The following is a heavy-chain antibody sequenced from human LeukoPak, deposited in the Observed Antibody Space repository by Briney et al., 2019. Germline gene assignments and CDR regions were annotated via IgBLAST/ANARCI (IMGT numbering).Heavy chain of an antibody. J-gene: IGHJ6*03. CDR1: GFTFSSYN. CDR2: ITSSSTYI. Sequence: GGSLRLSCAASGFTFSSYNMNWVRQAPGKGLEWVSSITSSSTYIYYADSVRGRFTISRDNAKNSLYPQMNSLRAEDTAVYFCARDPYSGNYGAYYYYYMDVWGKGTTVTISS. CDR3: ARDPYSGNYGAYYYYYMDV. D-gene: IGHD1-26*01. V-gene: IGHV3-21*01.